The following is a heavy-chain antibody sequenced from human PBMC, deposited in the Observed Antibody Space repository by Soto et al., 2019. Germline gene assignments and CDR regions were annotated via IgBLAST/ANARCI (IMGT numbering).Heavy chain of an antibody. D-gene: IGHD1-1*01. CDR1: GFTFSSYA. J-gene: IGHJ4*02. CDR2: ISYDGSNK. V-gene: IGHV3-30-3*01. CDR3: AREGGTIPQSTRFDY. Sequence: QVQLVESGGGVVQPGRSLRLSCAASGFTFSSYAMHWVRQAPGKGLEWVAVISYDGSNKYYADSVKGRFTISRDNSKNTLDLQMNSLRAEDTAVYYCAREGGTIPQSTRFDYWGQGTLVTVSS.